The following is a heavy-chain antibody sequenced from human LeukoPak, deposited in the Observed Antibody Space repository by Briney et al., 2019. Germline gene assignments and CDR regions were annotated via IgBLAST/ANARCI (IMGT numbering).Heavy chain of an antibody. CDR2: INPNTGGT. J-gene: IGHJ3*02. CDR3: ARSEYFNDAFDI. CDR1: GYNLTDYY. V-gene: IGHV1-2*02. Sequence: GASVKVSCKASGYNLTDYYIHWVRQAPGQGLEWMGWINPNTGGTNYAQKFQGRVTMTRDTSISTAYMELSRLRSDDTAVYYCARSEYFNDAFDIWGQGTMVTVSS. D-gene: IGHD2/OR15-2a*01.